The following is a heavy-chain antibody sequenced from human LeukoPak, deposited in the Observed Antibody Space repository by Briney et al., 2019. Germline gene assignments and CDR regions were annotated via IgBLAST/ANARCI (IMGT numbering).Heavy chain of an antibody. D-gene: IGHD4-17*01. J-gene: IGHJ4*02. Sequence: GESLKISCRGSGYRFTDYWIGWVRQMPGKGLEWMGIISPEEADTRYSPSFQGQVTISADESISTAYLQWSSLKASDTALYYCARYRGDYVSIPSPFDYWGQGTLVTVSS. CDR1: GYRFTDYW. CDR3: ARYRGDYVSIPSPFDY. V-gene: IGHV5-51*01. CDR2: ISPEEADT.